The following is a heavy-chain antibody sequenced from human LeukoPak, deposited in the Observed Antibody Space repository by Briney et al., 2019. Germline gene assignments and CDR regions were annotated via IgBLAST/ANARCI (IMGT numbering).Heavy chain of an antibody. D-gene: IGHD6-13*01. CDR2: ISYSGGST. CDR3: AKTYSSTWSDWYFDL. Sequence: GGSLRLSCAASGFTFSSYAMSWVRQAPGKGLEWVSSISYSGGSTYYADAVKGRFTISRDNSKNTLFLQMNSLRAEDTAVYYCAKTYSSTWSDWYFDLWGRGILVTVSS. V-gene: IGHV3-23*01. J-gene: IGHJ2*01. CDR1: GFTFSSYA.